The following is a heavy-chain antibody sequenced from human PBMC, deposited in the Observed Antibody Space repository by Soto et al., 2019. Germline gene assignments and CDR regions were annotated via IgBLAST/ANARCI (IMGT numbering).Heavy chain of an antibody. CDR1: VASFGTVGNS. CDR2: IYHRGGP. D-gene: IGHD3-22*01. CDR3: ARDSRNGYYLEY. V-gene: IGHV4-30-2*01. Sequence: QLQLQESGSGLLKLPQPLSPTSAVLVASFGTVGNSWTGTRQPPGRGREWIGNIYHRGGPDYNPSLKSRVTITVDSSNNQFSLNLRSVTAADTAVYYCARDSRNGYYLEYWGQGTLVTVSS. J-gene: IGHJ4*02.